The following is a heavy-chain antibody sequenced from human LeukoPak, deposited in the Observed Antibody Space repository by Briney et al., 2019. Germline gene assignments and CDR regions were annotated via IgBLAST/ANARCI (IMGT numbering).Heavy chain of an antibody. D-gene: IGHD3-22*01. CDR1: GGSISSYY. J-gene: IGHJ2*01. V-gene: IGHV4-4*08. CDR3: ARDDPAESSAF. Sequence: PSETLSLTCTVSGGSISSYYWSWIRRPPGKGLEWIGRIYTSGSTNYNPSLKSRVTISVDTSKNQFSLKLSSVTAADTAVYYCARDDPAESSAFWGRGTLVTVSS. CDR2: IYTSGST.